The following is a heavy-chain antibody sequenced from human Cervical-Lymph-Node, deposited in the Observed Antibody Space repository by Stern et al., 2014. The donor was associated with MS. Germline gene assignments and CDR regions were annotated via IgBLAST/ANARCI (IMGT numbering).Heavy chain of an antibody. CDR3: ARGRLGVFDY. J-gene: IGHJ4*02. CDR2: IIAGDGNT. D-gene: IGHD3-10*01. Sequence: VQLVQSGAEVKKPGASVKVSCQASGYTFTDYAIHWVRQAPGQGLEWIGWIIAGDGNTNSAQMSQDRVNITRDTSECTAYMELSSLRSEDTTVYWCARGRLGVFDYWGQGSLLTVSS. CDR1: GYTFTDYA. V-gene: IGHV1-3*01.